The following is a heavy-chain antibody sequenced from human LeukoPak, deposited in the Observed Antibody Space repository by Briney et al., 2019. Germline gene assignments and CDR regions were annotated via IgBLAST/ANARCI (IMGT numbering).Heavy chain of an antibody. D-gene: IGHD4-23*01. CDR1: GFTFNNYA. J-gene: IGHJ4*02. CDR2: ISTTGGST. CDR3: AKDWTTVVTPKGYYFDV. Sequence: PGGSLRLSCAASGFTFNNYAMSWVRQAPGKGLEWVSGISTTGGSTYYADSVKGRFAISRDNSNNTLYLQMNSLRGEDTAVYYCAKDWTTVVTPKGYYFDVCGQGTLVTVSS. V-gene: IGHV3-23*01.